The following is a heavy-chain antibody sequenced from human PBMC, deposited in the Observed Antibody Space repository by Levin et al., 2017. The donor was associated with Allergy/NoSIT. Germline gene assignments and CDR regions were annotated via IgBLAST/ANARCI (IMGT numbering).Heavy chain of an antibody. CDR1: GFTFSSYE. V-gene: IGHV3-48*03. CDR2: ISSSGSTI. Sequence: GGSLRLSCAASGFTFSSYEMNWVRQAPGKGLEWVSYISSSGSTIYYADSVKGRFTISRDNAKNSLYLQMNSLRAEDTAVYYCAREGRFLEGLRGMDVWGQGTTVTVSS. J-gene: IGHJ6*02. CDR3: AREGRFLEGLRGMDV. D-gene: IGHD3-3*01.